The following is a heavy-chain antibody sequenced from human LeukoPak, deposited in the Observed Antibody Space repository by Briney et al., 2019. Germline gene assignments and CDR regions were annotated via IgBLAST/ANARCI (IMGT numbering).Heavy chain of an antibody. D-gene: IGHD3-10*02. CDR2: ISSSGSTI. V-gene: IGHV3-48*03. CDR1: GFTFDGYG. Sequence: GGSLRLSCAASGFTFDGYGMSWIRQAPGKGLEWVSYISSSGSTIYYADSVKGRFTISRDNAKNSLYLQMNSLRAEDTAVYYCAELGITMIGGVWGKGTTVTISS. CDR3: AELGITMIGGV. J-gene: IGHJ6*04.